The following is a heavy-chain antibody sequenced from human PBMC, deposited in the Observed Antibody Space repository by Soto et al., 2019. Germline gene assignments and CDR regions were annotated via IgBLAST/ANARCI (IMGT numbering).Heavy chain of an antibody. CDR2: IDNTCCT. V-gene: IGHV4-38-2*02. CDR1: GYSISSGYY. Sequence: PSETLSLTCAVSGYSISSGYYWGWIRHPAVKWMEWIGSIDNTCCTYYIPSLKTLVTISVDTSKSQWPPKLSSVNAADTAVYYCARDTRIVGATHKDDWGQGTLVTVSS. J-gene: IGHJ4*02. D-gene: IGHD1-26*01. CDR3: ARDTRIVGATHKDD.